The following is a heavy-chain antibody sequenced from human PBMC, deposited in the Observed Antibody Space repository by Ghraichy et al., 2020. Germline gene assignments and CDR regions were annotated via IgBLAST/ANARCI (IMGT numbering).Heavy chain of an antibody. V-gene: IGHV4-4*09. CDR2: IYTSGST. D-gene: IGHD6-19*01. CDR1: GGSISSYY. CDR3: ARVNPGQWLVPRETNWFDP. Sequence: SETLSLTCTVSGGSISSYYWSWIRQPPGKGLEWIGYIYTSGSTNYNPSLKSRVTISVDTSKNQFSLKLSSVTAADTAVYYCARVNPGQWLVPRETNWFDPWGQGTLVTVSS. J-gene: IGHJ5*02.